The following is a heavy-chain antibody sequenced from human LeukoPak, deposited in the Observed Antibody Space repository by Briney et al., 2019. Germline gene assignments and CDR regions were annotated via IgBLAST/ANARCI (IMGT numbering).Heavy chain of an antibody. V-gene: IGHV3-23*01. CDR1: GFTFSSYA. CDR2: ISGSGSST. CDR3: ARGYCTSTSCPWSFDY. Sequence: GGSLRLSCAASGFTFSSYAMTWVRQAPGKGLEWVSGISGSGSSTYYADSVKGRFTLSRDNSKNTLFLLMNSLRAEDTAVYFCARGYCTSTSCPWSFDYWGQGTLVSVSS. J-gene: IGHJ4*02. D-gene: IGHD2-2*01.